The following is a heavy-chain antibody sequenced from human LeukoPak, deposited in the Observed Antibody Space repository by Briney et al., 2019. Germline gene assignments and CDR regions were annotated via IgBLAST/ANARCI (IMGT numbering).Heavy chain of an antibody. D-gene: IGHD6-6*01. CDR2: IYPGDFDT. CDR1: GYKFTTYW. V-gene: IGHV5-51*01. Sequence: GESLKISCTTSGYKFTTYWIGWVRQMPGKGLEWMGIIYPGDFDTRYRPSFKGQVTISADRSLNTAYLQWKSLKASDTAMYYCARGSSSSACDYWGQGTLVTVSS. CDR3: ARGSSSSACDY. J-gene: IGHJ4*02.